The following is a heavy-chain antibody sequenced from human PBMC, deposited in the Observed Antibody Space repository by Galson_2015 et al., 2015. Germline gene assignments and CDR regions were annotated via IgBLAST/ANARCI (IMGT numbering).Heavy chain of an antibody. D-gene: IGHD3-22*01. CDR1: GGSVSIGSHY. V-gene: IGHV4-61*01. J-gene: IGHJ4*02. CDR2: IYYSGST. Sequence: ETPSLTCSVSGGSVSIGSHYWSWLRQPPGKGLEWIGYIYYSGSTNYNPSLKSRVTVSVDTSKNQFSLELSSVTAADTAVYYCSSGYYDSSGCYSFDYWGQGTLVTVSS. CDR3: SSGYYDSSGCYSFDY.